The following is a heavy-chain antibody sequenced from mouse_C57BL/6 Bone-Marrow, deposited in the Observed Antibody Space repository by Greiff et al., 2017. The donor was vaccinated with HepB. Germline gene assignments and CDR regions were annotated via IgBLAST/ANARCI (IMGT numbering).Heavy chain of an antibody. CDR3: TAYYSNSFAY. V-gene: IGHV6-3*01. J-gene: IGHJ3*01. CDR2: IRLKSDNYAT. Sequence: DVMLVESGGGLVQPGGSMKLSCVASGFTFSNYWMNWVRQSPEKGLEWVAQIRLKSDNYATHYAESVKGRFTISRDDSKSSVYLQMNNLRAEDTGIYYCTAYYSNSFAYWGQGTLVTVSA. CDR1: GFTFSNYW. D-gene: IGHD2-5*01.